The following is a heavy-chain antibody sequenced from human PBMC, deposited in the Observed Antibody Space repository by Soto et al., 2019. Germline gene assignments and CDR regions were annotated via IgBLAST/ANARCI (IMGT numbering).Heavy chain of an antibody. V-gene: IGHV4-39*01. CDR2: IYYSGST. CDR1: GGSISSSSYY. CDR3: ARLTGIMITFGGVIGN. Sequence: SETLSLTCTVSGGSISSSSYYWGWIRQPPGKGLEWIGSIYYSGSTYYNPSLKSRVTISVDTSKNQFSLKLSSVTAADTAVYYCARLTGIMITFGGVIGNWGQGTLVTVSS. J-gene: IGHJ4*02. D-gene: IGHD3-16*01.